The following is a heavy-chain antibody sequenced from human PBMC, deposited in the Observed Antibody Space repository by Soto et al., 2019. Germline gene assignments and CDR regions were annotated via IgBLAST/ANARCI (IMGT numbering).Heavy chain of an antibody. J-gene: IGHJ3*02. V-gene: IGHV4-30-4*01. D-gene: IGHD3-22*01. CDR3: ARDANYDRMGGYAFDI. Sequence: TLSLTCTVSGGSISIGDYYWSWIRQPPGKGLEWIGYIYYSGSTYYNPSLKSRVTISVDTSKNQFSLKLSSVTAADTAVYYXARDANYDRMGGYAFDIWGQGTMVTVSS. CDR1: GGSISIGDYY. CDR2: IYYSGST.